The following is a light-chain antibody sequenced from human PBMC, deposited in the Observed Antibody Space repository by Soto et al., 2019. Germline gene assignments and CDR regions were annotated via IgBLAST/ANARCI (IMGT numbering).Light chain of an antibody. Sequence: QSVLTQPASVSGSPGQSITISCTGTSSDVGGYNYVSWNQQHPGKAPKLMIYEVSKRPSGVSNRFSGSKSGNTASLTISGLQAEDEADYYCCSYAGSSTYYVFGTGTKVTVL. CDR1: SSDVGGYNY. CDR2: EVS. CDR3: CSYAGSSTYYV. J-gene: IGLJ1*01. V-gene: IGLV2-23*02.